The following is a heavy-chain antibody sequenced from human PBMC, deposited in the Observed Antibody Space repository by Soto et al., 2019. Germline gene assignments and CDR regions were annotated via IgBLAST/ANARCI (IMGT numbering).Heavy chain of an antibody. CDR1: GGTFSSYA. CDR2: IIPIFGTA. V-gene: IGHV1-69*13. Sequence: SVKVSYKASGGTFSSYAISWLRQAPGQGREWMGGIIPIFGTANYAQKFQGRVTITADESTSTAYMELSSLRSEDTAVYYCARQSPPYYGMYVWGQGNTVTVSS. CDR3: ARQSPPYYGMYV. J-gene: IGHJ6*02.